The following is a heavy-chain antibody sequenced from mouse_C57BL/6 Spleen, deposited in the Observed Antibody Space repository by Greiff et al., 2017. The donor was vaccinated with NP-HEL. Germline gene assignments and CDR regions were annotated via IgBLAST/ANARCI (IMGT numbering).Heavy chain of an antibody. V-gene: IGHV3-1*01. CDR1: GYSITSGYD. D-gene: IGHD6-2*01. CDR2: INYSGST. Sequence: VQLKESGPGMVKPSQSLSLTCTVTGYSITSGYDWHWIRHFPGNKLEWMGYINYSGSTNYNPSLKSRISITHDTSKNHFFLKLNSVTTEDTATYYCARTRGLYYFDYWGQGTTLTVSS. J-gene: IGHJ2*01. CDR3: ARTRGLYYFDY.